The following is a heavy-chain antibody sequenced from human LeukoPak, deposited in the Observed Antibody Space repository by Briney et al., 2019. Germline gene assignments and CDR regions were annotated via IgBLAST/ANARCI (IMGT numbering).Heavy chain of an antibody. CDR1: GFTFSSYG. V-gene: IGHV3-30*18. Sequence: GGSLRLSCAASGFTFSSYGMHWVRQAPGKGLEWVAVISYDGSNKYYADSVKGRFTISRDNSKNTLYLQMNSLRAEDTAVYYCAKGWPATRHWGQGTLVTVSS. J-gene: IGHJ4*02. CDR2: ISYDGSNK. D-gene: IGHD2-15*01. CDR3: AKGWPATRH.